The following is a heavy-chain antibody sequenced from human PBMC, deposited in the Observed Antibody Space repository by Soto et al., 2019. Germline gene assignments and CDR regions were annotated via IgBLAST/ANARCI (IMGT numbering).Heavy chain of an antibody. V-gene: IGHV3-9*01. Sequence: EVQLVESGGGLVQPGRSLRLSCAASGFTFDDYAMHWVRQAPGKGLEWVSGISWNSGSIGYADSVKGRFTISRDNAKNSLYLQMNSLRAEDTALYYCAKDGSDFWSGYPIDYWGQGTLVTVSS. D-gene: IGHD3-3*01. CDR1: GFTFDDYA. CDR3: AKDGSDFWSGYPIDY. J-gene: IGHJ4*02. CDR2: ISWNSGSI.